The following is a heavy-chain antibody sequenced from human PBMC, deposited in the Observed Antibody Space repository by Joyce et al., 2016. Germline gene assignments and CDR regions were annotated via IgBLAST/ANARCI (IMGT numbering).Heavy chain of an antibody. CDR2: ISNDGNNK. CDR1: GLTFRTYG. CDR3: ATELWLGDFSQSADY. J-gene: IGHJ4*02. V-gene: IGHV3-30*03. D-gene: IGHD3-10*01. Sequence: QVQLVESGGGVVQPGRSLRLSCAVSGLTFRTYGMHWVRQAPGKGLEWVGTISNDGNNKYYAVSVKGRITISRDNSKNMLYLQMNSLRPEDTAVYYCATELWLGDFSQSADYWGQGTLVTVSS.